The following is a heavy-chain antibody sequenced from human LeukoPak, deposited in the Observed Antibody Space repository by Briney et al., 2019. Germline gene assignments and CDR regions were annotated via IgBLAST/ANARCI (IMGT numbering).Heavy chain of an antibody. J-gene: IGHJ4*02. CDR1: GFTFSSYA. V-gene: IGHV3-23*01. Sequence: GGSLRLSCAASGFTFSSYAMSWVRQAPGKGLEWASSTSGSGAGTYYADSVKGRFTISRDNSKNTVYLQMNSLRAEDTAVYYCAKGLGIGELWVDSWGQGTLVTVSS. CDR2: TSGSGAGT. CDR3: AKGLGIGELWVDS. D-gene: IGHD3-10*01.